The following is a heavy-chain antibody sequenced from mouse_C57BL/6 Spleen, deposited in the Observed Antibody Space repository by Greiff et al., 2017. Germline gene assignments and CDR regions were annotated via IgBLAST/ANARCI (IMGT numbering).Heavy chain of an antibody. Sequence: VQRVESGPGLVAPSQSLSITCTVSGFSLTSYGVHWVRQPPGKGLEWLVVIWSDGSTTYNSALKSRLSISKDNSKSQVFLKMNSLQTDDTAMYYCARHLSYYSNYDAMDYWGQGTSVTVSS. CDR2: IWSDGST. V-gene: IGHV2-6-1*01. D-gene: IGHD2-5*01. CDR3: ARHLSYYSNYDAMDY. CDR1: GFSLTSYG. J-gene: IGHJ4*01.